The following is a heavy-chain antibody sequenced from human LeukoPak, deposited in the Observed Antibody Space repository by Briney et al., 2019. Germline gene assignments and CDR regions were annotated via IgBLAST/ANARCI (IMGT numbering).Heavy chain of an antibody. CDR1: GFTFRNAW. Sequence: GGSLRLSCAASGFTFRNAWMSWVRQAPGKGLEWVAVISHDGSNIHYGDSVKGRFTISRDNSKNTLYLQMNSLRVEDTAVYYCAKDPYRVVVATGNYLDPWGQGTLVTVSA. CDR3: AKDPYRVVVATGNYLDP. V-gene: IGHV3-30*18. J-gene: IGHJ5*02. CDR2: ISHDGSNI. D-gene: IGHD2-21*01.